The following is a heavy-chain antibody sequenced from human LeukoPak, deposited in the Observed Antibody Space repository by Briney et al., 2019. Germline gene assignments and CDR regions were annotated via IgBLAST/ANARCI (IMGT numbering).Heavy chain of an antibody. Sequence: GGSLRLSCAASGFTFSDYYMSWIRQAPGKGLEWVSYISSSGSTIYYADSVKGRFTISRDNAKNSLYLQMNSLRAEDTAVYYCASSRWIQLWSNLFDYWGQGTLVTVSS. J-gene: IGHJ4*02. V-gene: IGHV3-11*01. CDR3: ASSRWIQLWSNLFDY. CDR2: ISSSGSTI. D-gene: IGHD5-18*01. CDR1: GFTFSDYY.